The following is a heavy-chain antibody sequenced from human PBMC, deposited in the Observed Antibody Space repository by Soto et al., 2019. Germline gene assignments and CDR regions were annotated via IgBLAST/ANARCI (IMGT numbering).Heavy chain of an antibody. CDR1: GFTFSSYG. D-gene: IGHD2-15*01. V-gene: IGHV3-33*01. J-gene: IGHJ6*03. Sequence: QVQLVESGGGVVQPGRSLRLSCAASGFTFSSYGMHWVRQAPGKGLEWVAVIWYDGSNKYYADSVKGRFTISRDNSKNTLYRQMNSLRAEDTAVYYCARDSGYCSGGSCYHDYYYYYMGVWGKGTTVTVSS. CDR2: IWYDGSNK. CDR3: ARDSGYCSGGSCYHDYYYYYMGV.